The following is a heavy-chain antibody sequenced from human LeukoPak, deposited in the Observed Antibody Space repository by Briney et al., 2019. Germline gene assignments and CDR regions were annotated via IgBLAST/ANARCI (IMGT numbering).Heavy chain of an antibody. D-gene: IGHD3-3*01. CDR1: GFTFSSYA. J-gene: IGHJ4*02. V-gene: IGHV3-64*01. CDR3: ARGRWYYDFWSGYNRWGYFDY. Sequence: PGGSLSLSCAASGFTFSSYAMHWVRQAPGKGLEYVSAISRNGGSTYYANSVKGRFTISRDNSKNTLYLQMGSLRAEDMAVYYCARGRWYYDFWSGYNRWGYFDYWGQGTLVTVSS. CDR2: ISRNGGST.